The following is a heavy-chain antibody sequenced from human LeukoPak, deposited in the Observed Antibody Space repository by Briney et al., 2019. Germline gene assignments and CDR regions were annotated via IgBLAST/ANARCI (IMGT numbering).Heavy chain of an antibody. CDR1: GFTFSNYA. CDR3: ARDRGAARLLNYFDY. V-gene: IGHV3-30-3*01. Sequence: GGSLRLSCAASGFTFSNYAMHWVRQAPGKGLEWVALMSYDGSSKYYADSVKGRFTISRDNSKNTLYLQMNSLRAEDTAVYYCARDRGAARLLNYFDYWGQGTLVTVSS. D-gene: IGHD6-6*01. J-gene: IGHJ4*02. CDR2: MSYDGSSK.